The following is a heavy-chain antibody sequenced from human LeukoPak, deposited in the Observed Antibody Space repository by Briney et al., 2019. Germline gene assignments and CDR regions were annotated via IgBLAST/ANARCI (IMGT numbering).Heavy chain of an antibody. J-gene: IGHJ4*02. CDR1: GDSISSFH. Sequence: SETLSLTCTVSGDSISSFHWSWIRQPAGKGLEWIGRIYTSGSTNYNPSLKSRVTMSVDTSKNQFSLKLSSVTAADTAVYYCARTRYYYNSRSYGAPYYFDYWGQGTLVTVSS. V-gene: IGHV4-4*07. D-gene: IGHD3-10*01. CDR3: ARTRYYYNSRSYGAPYYFDY. CDR2: IYTSGST.